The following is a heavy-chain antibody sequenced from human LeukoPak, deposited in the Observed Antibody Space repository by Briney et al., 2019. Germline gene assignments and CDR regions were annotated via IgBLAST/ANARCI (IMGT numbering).Heavy chain of an antibody. CDR3: TRQGRGGSGYSDIWFGP. Sequence: PGGSLRLSCAASGFTFIDYSMSWIRQAPGKGLEWVSYISPTRDYTSYADSVKGRFTIFRDNAKNSLFLQMNSLRVEDTAVYYCTRQGRGGSGYSDIWFGPWGQGTLVTVSS. J-gene: IGHJ5*02. D-gene: IGHD3-22*01. V-gene: IGHV3-11*03. CDR2: ISPTRDYT. CDR1: GFTFIDYS.